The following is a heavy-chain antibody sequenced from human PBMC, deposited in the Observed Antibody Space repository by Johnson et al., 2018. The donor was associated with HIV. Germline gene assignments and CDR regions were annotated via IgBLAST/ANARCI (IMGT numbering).Heavy chain of an antibody. V-gene: IGHV3-23*04. D-gene: IGHD4-23*01. Sequence: VQLVESGGRVVQPGGSLRLSCAASGFTFSNFAMNWVRQAPGKGLEWVSVISGSGVSTYYADSVKGRFTISRDNSKNTLYLQMNSLRAEDTAIYYCVREIQSYGGNFGGAFDIWGQGTMVTVSS. CDR1: GFTFSNFA. CDR2: ISGSGVST. CDR3: VREIQSYGGNFGGAFDI. J-gene: IGHJ3*02.